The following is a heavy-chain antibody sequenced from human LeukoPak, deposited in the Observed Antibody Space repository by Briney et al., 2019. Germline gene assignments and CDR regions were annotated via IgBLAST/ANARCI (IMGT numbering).Heavy chain of an antibody. D-gene: IGHD1-7*01. V-gene: IGHV4-59*01. CDR2: IYYSGST. Sequence: SETLSLTCTVSGGSISSYYWSWIRQPPGKGLEWIGYIYYSGSTNYNPSLKSRVTISVDTSKNQFSLKLSSVTAADTAVYYCARLPPELLSYYYYSMDVWGKGTTVTVSS. CDR3: ARLPPELLSYYYYSMDV. J-gene: IGHJ6*03. CDR1: GGSISSYY.